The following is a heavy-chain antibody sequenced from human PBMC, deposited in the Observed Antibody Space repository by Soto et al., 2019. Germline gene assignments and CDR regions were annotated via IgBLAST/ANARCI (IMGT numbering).Heavy chain of an antibody. CDR1: GFPLSTYG. CDR2: ITGTGGNT. V-gene: IGHV3-23*01. J-gene: IGHJ6*02. D-gene: IGHD5-12*01. Sequence: GGTLRLSCAASGFPLSTYGMTWVRQAPGKGLEWVSAITGTGGNTYYVDSVKGRFTSSRDNSKNMLYLQVNSLRVEDTAVYYCASIRGYGYGLDVWVQGTTVSVS. CDR3: ASIRGYGYGLDV.